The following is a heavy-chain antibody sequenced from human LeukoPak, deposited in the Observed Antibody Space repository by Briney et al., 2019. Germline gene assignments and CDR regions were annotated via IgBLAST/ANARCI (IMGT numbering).Heavy chain of an antibody. D-gene: IGHD3-16*02. CDR1: GFTFGDYA. CDR2: IRSKAYGGTT. CDR3: TRAYYDYVWGSYRLIFDY. J-gene: IGHJ4*02. Sequence: GGSLRLSCTASGFTFGDYAMSWFRQAPGKGLEWVGFIRSKAYGGTTEYAASVKGRFTISRDDSKSIAYLQMNSLKTEDTAVYYCTRAYYDYVWGSYRLIFDYWGQGTLVTVSS. V-gene: IGHV3-49*03.